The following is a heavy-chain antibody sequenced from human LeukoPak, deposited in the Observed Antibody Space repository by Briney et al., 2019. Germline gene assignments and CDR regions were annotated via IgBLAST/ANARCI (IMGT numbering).Heavy chain of an antibody. CDR1: GFTVSTNY. CDR3: ARVSESYLLKLDY. CDR2: IYSGGST. Sequence: PGGSLRLSCAASGFTVSTNYMSWVRQAPRKGLEWVSIIYSGGSTYYADSVKGRFTISRDNSKNTLFLQMNSLRAEDTALYYCARVSESYLLKLDYWGQGTMVTVSS. J-gene: IGHJ3*01. D-gene: IGHD1-26*01. V-gene: IGHV3-66*01.